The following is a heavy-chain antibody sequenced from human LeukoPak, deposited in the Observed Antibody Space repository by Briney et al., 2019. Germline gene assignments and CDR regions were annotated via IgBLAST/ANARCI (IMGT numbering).Heavy chain of an antibody. CDR2: IYPGDSDT. J-gene: IGHJ5*02. CDR3: ARHRRNYYDSSGINWFDP. D-gene: IGHD3-22*01. CDR1: GYSFTSYW. V-gene: IGHV5-51*01. Sequence: GESLKISCKGSGYSFTSYWIGWVRQMPGKGLEWMGIIYPGDSDTRYSPSSQGQVTISADKSISTAYLQWSSLKASDTAMYYCARHRRNYYDSSGINWFDPWGQGTLVTVSS.